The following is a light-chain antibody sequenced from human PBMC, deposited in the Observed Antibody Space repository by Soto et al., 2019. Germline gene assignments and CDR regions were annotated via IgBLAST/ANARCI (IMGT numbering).Light chain of an antibody. CDR1: QSVTSSY. J-gene: IGKJ1*01. CDR3: QLYNSSMWT. CDR2: DAS. V-gene: IGKV3-20*01. Sequence: EIVLTQSPGTLSLSPGDRATLSCRTSQSVTSSYLAWYQQKPGQAPRLVIYDASSRAVGIPDRFCGSGSGTDFTLAISRLEPEDFAVYYCQLYNSSMWTFGQGTKVDIK.